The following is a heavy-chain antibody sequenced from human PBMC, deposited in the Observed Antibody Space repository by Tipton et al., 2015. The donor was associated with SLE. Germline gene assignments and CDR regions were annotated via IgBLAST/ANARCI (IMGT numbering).Heavy chain of an antibody. J-gene: IGHJ4*02. CDR2: IYTSGTT. CDR1: AGSISSGNYY. CDR3: AREGITIFGVFQR. D-gene: IGHD3-3*01. V-gene: IGHV4-61*09. Sequence: TLSLTCTVSAGSISSGNYYLSWIRQSVGKGLEWIGQIYTSGTTSYNPSLKSRVTISLDKSKNQFSLKLTSVTAADTAVYFCAREGITIFGVFQRWGQGTQVSVSS.